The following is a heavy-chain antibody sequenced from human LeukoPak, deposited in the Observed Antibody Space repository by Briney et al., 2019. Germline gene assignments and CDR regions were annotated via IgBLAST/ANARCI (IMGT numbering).Heavy chain of an antibody. V-gene: IGHV3-30*04. CDR1: GFTFSSYA. D-gene: IGHD3-22*01. J-gene: IGHJ4*02. CDR2: ISYDGSNK. CDR3: ARDPWGVDSSGYYFDY. Sequence: GGSLRLSCAASGFTFSSYAMHWVRQAPGKGLEWVAVISYDGSNKYYADSVKGRFTISRDSSKNTLYLQMNSLRAEDTAVYYCARDPWGVDSSGYYFDYWGQGTLVTVSS.